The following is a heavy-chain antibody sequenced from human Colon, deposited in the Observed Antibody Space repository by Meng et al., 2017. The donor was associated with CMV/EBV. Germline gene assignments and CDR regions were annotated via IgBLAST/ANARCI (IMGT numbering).Heavy chain of an antibody. CDR2: IYYSGST. CDR1: GGSVSSGSYY. CDR3: ARDGVSDYYYYGMDV. D-gene: IGHD3-16*01. V-gene: IGHV4-61*01. Sequence: GSLRLSCTVSGGSVSSGSYYWSWIRQPPGKGLEWIGYIYYSGSTNYNPSLKSRVTISVDTSKNQFSLKLSSVTAADTAVYYCARDGVSDYYYYGMDVWGQGTTVTVSS. J-gene: IGHJ6*02.